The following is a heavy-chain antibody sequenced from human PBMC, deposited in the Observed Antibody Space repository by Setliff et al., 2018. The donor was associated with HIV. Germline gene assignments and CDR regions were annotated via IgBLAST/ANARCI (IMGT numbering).Heavy chain of an antibody. Sequence: GASVKVSCKASGYTFTSYYLHWVRQAPGQGLEWMGGIIPILGIANYAQKFQGRVTITADKSTSTAYMELSSLRSEDTAVYYCARGVRPSYGSGSYYWYFDLWGRGTLVTVSS. V-gene: IGHV1-69*10. J-gene: IGHJ2*01. CDR2: IIPILGIA. D-gene: IGHD3-10*01. CDR1: GYTFTSYY. CDR3: ARGVRPSYGSGSYYWYFDL.